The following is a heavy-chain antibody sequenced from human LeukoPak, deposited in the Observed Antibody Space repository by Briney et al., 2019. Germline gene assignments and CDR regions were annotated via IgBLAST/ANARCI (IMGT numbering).Heavy chain of an antibody. J-gene: IGHJ3*02. CDR2: ISSSSSYI. CDR1: GFTFSSYS. D-gene: IGHD2-15*01. Sequence: NPGGSLRLSCAASGFTFSSYSMNWVRQAPGKGREWASSISSSSSYIYYADSVKGRFTISRDNAKNSLYLQMNSLRAEDTAVYYCARSEGYCSGGSCYVDAFDIWGQGTMVTVSS. CDR3: ARSEGYCSGGSCYVDAFDI. V-gene: IGHV3-21*01.